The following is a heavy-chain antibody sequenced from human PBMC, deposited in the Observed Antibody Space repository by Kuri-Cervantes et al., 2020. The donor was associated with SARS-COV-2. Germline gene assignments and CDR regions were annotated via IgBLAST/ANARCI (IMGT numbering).Heavy chain of an antibody. D-gene: IGHD1-26*01. J-gene: IGHJ3*02. Sequence: GESLKISCAASGFTFSSYGMHWIRQAPGKGLEWVAFIRYDGSNKYYADSVKGRFTISRDNSKNTLYLQMNSLRAEDKAVYYCAKDLVGATYDAFDIWGQGTMVTVSS. CDR3: AKDLVGATYDAFDI. CDR1: GFTFSSYG. V-gene: IGHV3-30*02. CDR2: IRYDGSNK.